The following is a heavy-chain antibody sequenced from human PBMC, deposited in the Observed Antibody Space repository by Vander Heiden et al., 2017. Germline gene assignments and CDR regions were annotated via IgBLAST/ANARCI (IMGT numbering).Heavy chain of an antibody. D-gene: IGHD2-2*01. Sequence: QVQLVQSGAEVKKPGASVKVSCTASGYTFTSSGIRWVRQAPGQGLEWMGWISAYNGNTNYAQKLQGRVTMTTDTSTSTAYMELRSLRSDDTAVYYCARGKIVGVPAASYYYGMDVWGQGTTGTVSS. CDR3: ARGKIVGVPAASYYYGMDV. V-gene: IGHV1-18*01. CDR1: GYTFTSSG. CDR2: ISAYNGNT. J-gene: IGHJ6*02.